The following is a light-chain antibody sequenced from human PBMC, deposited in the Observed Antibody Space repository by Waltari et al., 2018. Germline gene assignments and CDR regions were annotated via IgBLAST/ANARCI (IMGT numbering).Light chain of an antibody. V-gene: IGKV2-30*02. CDR2: KVS. Sequence: VVMTQSLLPLPVTLGQPASISCKSSQSLVRSDGNTYLQWFQQRPGQSPTRLISKVSTRESGVPDRFSGSGSGTDFTLKIRRVEAEEVGVYYCMQGTHWPYTFGQGTKLDSK. CDR1: QSLVRSDGNTY. J-gene: IGKJ2*01. CDR3: MQGTHWPYT.